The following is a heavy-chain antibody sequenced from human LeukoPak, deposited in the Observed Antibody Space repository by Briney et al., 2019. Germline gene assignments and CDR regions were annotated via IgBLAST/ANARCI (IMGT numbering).Heavy chain of an antibody. V-gene: IGHV3-9*01. CDR1: GFTFDDYA. D-gene: IGHD7-27*01. CDR3: ARELNWGHAFDI. Sequence: GRSLRLSCAASGFTFDDYARHWVRQAPGKGLEWVSGISWNSGSIGYADSVKGRFTISRDNAKNSLYLQMNSLRAEDTAVYYCARELNWGHAFDIWGQGTMVTVSS. CDR2: ISWNSGSI. J-gene: IGHJ3*02.